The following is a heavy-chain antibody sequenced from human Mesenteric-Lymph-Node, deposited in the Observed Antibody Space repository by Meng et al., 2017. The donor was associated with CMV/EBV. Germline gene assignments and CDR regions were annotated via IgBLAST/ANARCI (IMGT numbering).Heavy chain of an antibody. J-gene: IGHJ4*02. V-gene: IGHV3-66*02. D-gene: IGHD1-26*01. Sequence: GGSLRLSCAASGFTFMTYSINWVRQAPGKGLEWVSVIYSGGSTYYADSVKGRFTISRDNSKNTLFLQMNSLRAEDTAVYYCARGAVGATTPFDYWGQGTLVTVSS. CDR3: ARGAVGATTPFDY. CDR2: IYSGGST. CDR1: GFTFMTYS.